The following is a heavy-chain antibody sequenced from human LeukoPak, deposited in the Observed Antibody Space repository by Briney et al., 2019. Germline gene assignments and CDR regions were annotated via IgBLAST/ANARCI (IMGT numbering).Heavy chain of an antibody. CDR1: GFTFSSYA. J-gene: IGHJ4*02. CDR3: ARQPGLQRYYFDY. Sequence: GGSLRLSCAASGFTFSSYAMSWVRQAPGKGLQWVSTISGSGGSTYYADSGRGRFTITRANSKNTLNLQMNNLRAEDTAVYYSARQPGLQRYYFDYWGQGTLVSVS. D-gene: IGHD2-21*02. V-gene: IGHV3-23*01. CDR2: ISGSGGST.